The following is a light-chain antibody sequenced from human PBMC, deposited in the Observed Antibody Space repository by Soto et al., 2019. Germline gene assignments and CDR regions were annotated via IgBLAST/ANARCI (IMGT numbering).Light chain of an antibody. Sequence: EIVLTQSPGTLSLSPGERLTLSCRASQNVYINSLAWYQQKPGQTPRLLIYGASTRAAAVPDRFSGSGSGTDFALSIDGLEPEDFAIHYCQQYGVSPLTFGPGTRVD. CDR1: QNVYINS. J-gene: IGKJ3*01. V-gene: IGKV3-20*01. CDR2: GAS. CDR3: QQYGVSPLT.